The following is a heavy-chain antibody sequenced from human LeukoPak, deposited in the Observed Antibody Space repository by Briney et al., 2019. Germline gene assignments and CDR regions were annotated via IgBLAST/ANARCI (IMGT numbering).Heavy chain of an antibody. CDR2: IYYSGST. CDR1: GGSISSYY. V-gene: IGHV4-59*01. Sequence: SETLSLTCTVSGGSISSYYWSWIRQPPGEGLEWIGYIYYSGSTNYNPSLKSRVTISVDTSKNQFSLKLSSVTAADTAVYYCARARPIMGATTTDAFDIWGQGTMVTVSS. J-gene: IGHJ3*02. D-gene: IGHD1-26*01. CDR3: ARARPIMGATTTDAFDI.